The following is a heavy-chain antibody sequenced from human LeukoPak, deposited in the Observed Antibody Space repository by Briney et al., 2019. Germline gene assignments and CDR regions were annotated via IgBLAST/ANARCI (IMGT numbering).Heavy chain of an antibody. CDR3: AVQYCSGGSCYLR. D-gene: IGHD2-15*01. J-gene: IGHJ4*02. V-gene: IGHV1-2*06. Sequence: ASVKVSCKASGYTFTGYYMHWVRQAPGQGLEWMGRINPNSGGTNYAQKFQGKVTMTRDTSISTAYMELSRLRSDDTAVYYCAVQYCSGGSCYLRWGQGTLVTVSS. CDR1: GYTFTGYY. CDR2: INPNSGGT.